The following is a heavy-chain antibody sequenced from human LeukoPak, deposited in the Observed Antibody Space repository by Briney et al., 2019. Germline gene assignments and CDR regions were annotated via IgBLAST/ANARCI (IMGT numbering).Heavy chain of an antibody. CDR3: ASGANWGRGNAFDI. CDR2: IYYSGST. J-gene: IGHJ3*02. Sequence: SETLSLTCTVSGGSISSGGYYWSWIRQHPGKGLEWIGYIYYSGSTHYNPSLKSRVTISVDTSKNRFSLKLSSVTAADTAVYYCASGANWGRGNAFDIWGQGTMVTVSS. D-gene: IGHD7-27*01. V-gene: IGHV4-31*03. CDR1: GGSISSGGYY.